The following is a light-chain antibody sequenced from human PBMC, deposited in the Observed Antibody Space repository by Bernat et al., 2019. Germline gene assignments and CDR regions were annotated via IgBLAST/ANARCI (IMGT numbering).Light chain of an antibody. CDR1: QSVTSNY. CDR3: QQFGTSPYT. CDR2: GAS. V-gene: IGKV3-20*01. Sequence: EIVLTQSPDTLSLSPGERATLSCRASQSVTSNYLAWYQHKPGQAPRLLIFGASSRATGIPDRFSGSGSGTDFTLTISRLEPEDFAVYYCQQFGTSPYTCGQGTQLEIK. J-gene: IGKJ2*01.